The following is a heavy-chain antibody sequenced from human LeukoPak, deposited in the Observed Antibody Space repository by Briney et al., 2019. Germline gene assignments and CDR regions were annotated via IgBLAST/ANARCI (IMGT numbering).Heavy chain of an antibody. CDR2: IYSSGST. CDR1: GGSISSGSYY. CDR3: AGNSNSVTLDAFDI. Sequence: KPSQTLSLTCTVSGGSISSGSYYWSWIRQPAGKGLEWIGRIYSSGSTNYNPSLKSRVTISVATSLATSKNQFSLKLSSVTAADTAVYYCAGNSNSVTLDAFDIWGQGTMVTVSS. D-gene: IGHD4-23*01. V-gene: IGHV4-61*02. J-gene: IGHJ3*02.